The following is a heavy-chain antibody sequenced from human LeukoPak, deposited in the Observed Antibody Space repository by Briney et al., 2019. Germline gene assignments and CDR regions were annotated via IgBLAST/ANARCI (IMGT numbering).Heavy chain of an antibody. CDR2: ISGSGGST. CDR3: ATSPAHYYYYYYMDV. CDR1: GFTFSSYA. D-gene: IGHD2-2*01. J-gene: IGHJ6*03. Sequence: PGGSLRLSCAASGFTFSSYAMSWVRQAPGKGLEWVSAISGSGGSTYYADSVKGRFTISRDNSKNTLYLQMNSLRAEDTAVYYCATSPAHYYYYYYMDVWGKGTTVTVSS. V-gene: IGHV3-23*01.